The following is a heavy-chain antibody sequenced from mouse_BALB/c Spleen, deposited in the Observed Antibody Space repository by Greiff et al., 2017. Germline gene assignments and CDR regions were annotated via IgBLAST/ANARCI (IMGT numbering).Heavy chain of an antibody. CDR2: INSNGGST. CDR1: GFTFSSYG. CDR3: ARVGYGNYVYYAMDY. D-gene: IGHD2-10*02. J-gene: IGHJ4*01. V-gene: IGHV5-6-3*01. Sequence: EVKLVESGGGLVQPGGSLKLSCAASGFTFSSYGMSWVRQTPDKRLELVATINSNGGSTYYPDSVKGRFTISRDNAKNTLYLQMSSLKSEDTAMYYCARVGYGNYVYYAMDYWGQGTSVTVSS.